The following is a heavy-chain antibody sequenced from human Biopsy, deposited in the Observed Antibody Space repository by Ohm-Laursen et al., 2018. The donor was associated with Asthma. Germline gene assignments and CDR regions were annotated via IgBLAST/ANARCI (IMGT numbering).Heavy chain of an antibody. Sequence: ASVKVSCKASGYTFTGYYMHWVRQAPGQGLEWMGRIDPNSGGTNYAQKFLGRVTMTRDTSVNTAFMVLSRLRSDDTAVCYCARIKIRIGAGTDRYFDLWGRGTLVTVSS. CDR1: GYTFTGYY. CDR3: ARIKIRIGAGTDRYFDL. J-gene: IGHJ2*01. D-gene: IGHD3-16*01. V-gene: IGHV1-2*06. CDR2: IDPNSGGT.